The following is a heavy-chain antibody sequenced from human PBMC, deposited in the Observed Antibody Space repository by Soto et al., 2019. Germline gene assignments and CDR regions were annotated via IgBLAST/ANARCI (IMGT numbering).Heavy chain of an antibody. CDR2: ISTSNGDT. J-gene: IGHJ4*02. Sequence: QVQLVQSGPEVKEPGASVRVSCKASGYTFINYNIFWVGQAPGQGLEWMGWISTSNGDTNYAQNFQGRVTMTTDTSTTTAYVELRSLRYDDTAVYYCARDITGATGYYWGQGTLVTVSS. D-gene: IGHD1-26*01. CDR1: GYTFINYN. V-gene: IGHV1-18*01. CDR3: ARDITGATGYY.